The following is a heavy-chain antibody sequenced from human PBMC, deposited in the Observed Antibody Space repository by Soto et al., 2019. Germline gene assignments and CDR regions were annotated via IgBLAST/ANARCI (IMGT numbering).Heavy chain of an antibody. CDR1: GFSFRNSG. D-gene: IGHD1-1*01. V-gene: IGHV3-30*03. CDR2: ISFDGTNK. CDR3: ARDESLHRNPSWFDP. Sequence: QVQLVESGGGVVQPGRSLRLSCAASGFSFRNSGMHWVRQTPGKGLEWVAVISFDGTNKYYADSVKGRFTISRDNSKNSLYLQMNSLRPEDTAVYYCARDESLHRNPSWFDPWGQGTLVTVSS. J-gene: IGHJ5*02.